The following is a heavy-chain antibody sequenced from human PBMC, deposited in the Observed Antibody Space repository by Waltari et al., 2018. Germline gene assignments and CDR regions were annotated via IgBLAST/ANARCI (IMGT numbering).Heavy chain of an antibody. D-gene: IGHD1-20*01. V-gene: IGHV3-30*01. CDR3: ARERLKYNWNDVVDY. CDR1: GFTFSSYA. CDR2: ISYEGSNK. Sequence: QVQLVESGGGVVQPGRSLRLSCAASGFTFSSYAMHWVRQAPGKGLGWVAVISYEGSNKYYADSVKGRFTISRDNSKNTLYLQMNSLRAEDTAVYYCARERLKYNWNDVVDYWGQGTLVTVSS. J-gene: IGHJ4*02.